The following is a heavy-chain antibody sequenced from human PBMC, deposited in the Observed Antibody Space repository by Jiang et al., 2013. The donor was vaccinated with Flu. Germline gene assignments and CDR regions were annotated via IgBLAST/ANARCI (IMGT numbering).Heavy chain of an antibody. J-gene: IGHJ3*02. D-gene: IGHD6-19*01. V-gene: IGHV2-70*01. Sequence: ALIDWDDDKYYSTSLKTRLTISKDTSKNQVVLTMTNMDPVDTATYYCARSRISSGWYGYAFDIWGQGTMVTVSS. CDR3: ARSRISSGWYGYAFDI. CDR2: IDWDDDK.